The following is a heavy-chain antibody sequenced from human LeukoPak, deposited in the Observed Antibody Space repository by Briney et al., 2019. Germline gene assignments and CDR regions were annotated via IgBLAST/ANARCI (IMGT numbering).Heavy chain of an antibody. J-gene: IGHJ4*02. V-gene: IGHV3-53*01. CDR1: GVTVSTNY. Sequence: GGSLRLSCAASGVTVSTNYMSWVRQAPGKGLEWVSVIYSGGSTYYADSVKGRFTISRDNSNNTLYVQMNSLRAEDTALYYCARDPGRVRGGGGDYWGQGTLVTVSS. CDR2: IYSGGST. D-gene: IGHD3-10*01. CDR3: ARDPGRVRGGGGDY.